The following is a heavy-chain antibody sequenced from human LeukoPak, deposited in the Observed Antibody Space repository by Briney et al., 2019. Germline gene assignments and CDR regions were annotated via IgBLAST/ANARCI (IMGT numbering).Heavy chain of an antibody. J-gene: IGHJ4*02. CDR2: IYYSGST. Sequence: SETLPLTCTVSGGSISSYYWSWIRQPPGKGLEWIGYIYYSGSTNYNPSLKSRVTISVDTSKNQFSLRLSSVTAADTAVYYCARHGMYSGSESYYDPFDYWGQGTLVTVSS. CDR1: GGSISSYY. D-gene: IGHD3-10*01. V-gene: IGHV4-59*08. CDR3: ARHGMYSGSESYYDPFDY.